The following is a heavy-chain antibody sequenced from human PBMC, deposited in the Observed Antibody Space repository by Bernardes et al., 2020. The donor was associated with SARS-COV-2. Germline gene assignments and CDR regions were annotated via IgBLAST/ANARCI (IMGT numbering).Heavy chain of an antibody. CDR2: SIPILGLA. CDR3: ARGKRKNAFDI. J-gene: IGHJ3*02. V-gene: IGHV1-69*02. CDR1: VCTFSSYT. Sequence: SSVKVSCKASVCTFSSYTIIWVRQAPGQGLEWMGRSIPILGLANYAQKFQGRVTITADKSTSTAYMELSSLRSEDTAVYYCARGKRKNAFDIWGQGTMVTVSS.